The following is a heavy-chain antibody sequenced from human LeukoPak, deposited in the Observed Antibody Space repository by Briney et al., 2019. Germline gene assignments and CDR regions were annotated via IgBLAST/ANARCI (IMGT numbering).Heavy chain of an antibody. V-gene: IGHV5-51*01. J-gene: IGHJ6*03. CDR1: GYSFTSYW. CDR3: GRHWLEPGIAAAGTFDYYYFMDV. Sequence: GESLKISCKGSGYSFTSYWIGWVRQMPGKGLEWMGIIYPGDSDTRYSPSFQGQVTMSADKSISTAYLQWSSLKASDTAMYYCGRHWLEPGIAAAGTFDYYYFMDVWGKGDTV. CDR2: IYPGDSDT. D-gene: IGHD6-13*01.